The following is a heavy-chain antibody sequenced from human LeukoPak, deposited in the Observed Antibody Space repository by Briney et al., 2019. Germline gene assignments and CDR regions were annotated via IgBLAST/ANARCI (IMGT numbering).Heavy chain of an antibody. V-gene: IGHV4-59*08. Sequence: PSETLSLTCTVSGGSISSYYWSWIRQPPGKGLEWIGYIYYSGSTNYNPSLKSRVTISVDTSKNQFSLKLSSVTAADTAVYYCARHEFKTIFGAQPGGDAFDIWGQGTMVTVSS. CDR2: IYYSGST. CDR1: GGSISSYY. J-gene: IGHJ3*02. D-gene: IGHD3-3*01. CDR3: ARHEFKTIFGAQPGGDAFDI.